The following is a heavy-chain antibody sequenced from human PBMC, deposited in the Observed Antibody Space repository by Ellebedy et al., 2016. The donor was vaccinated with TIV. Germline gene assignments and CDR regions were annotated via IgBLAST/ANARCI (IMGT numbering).Heavy chain of an antibody. V-gene: IGHV3-30*03. J-gene: IGHJ4*02. CDR3: ARAPSYDRSGYCHY. CDR1: RFTFSDYG. D-gene: IGHD3-22*01. Sequence: PGGSLRLSCAASRFTFSDYGMHWVRQAPGKGLEWVAIISYDGSNNYYADSVKGRFTISRDNSKNTLYLQMNSLRAGDTAVYYCARAPSYDRSGYCHYWGQGTLVTVSS. CDR2: ISYDGSNN.